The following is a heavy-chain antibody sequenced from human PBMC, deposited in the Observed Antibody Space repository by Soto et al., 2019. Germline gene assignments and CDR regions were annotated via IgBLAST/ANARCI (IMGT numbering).Heavy chain of an antibody. J-gene: IGHJ3*01. CDR1: GGIFGSHG. Sequence: QVQLIPSEAEVKKPGSSVRVSCTASGGIFGSHGFSWVRQAPGQRLEWVGGFIPIFRTLTYTEKFQARVRIAADESTNTVYVDLSSLTAEDTAVYYCVRDRRIYYSDPHDEFVASDYEVWGQGTMVSVSS. CDR2: FIPIFRTL. CDR3: VRDRRIYYSDPHDEFVASDYEV. D-gene: IGHD3-22*01. V-gene: IGHV1-69*01.